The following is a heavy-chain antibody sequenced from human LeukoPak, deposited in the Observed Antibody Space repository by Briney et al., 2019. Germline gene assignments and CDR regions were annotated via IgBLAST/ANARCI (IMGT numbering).Heavy chain of an antibody. CDR2: IYYSGST. CDR1: GGSISSYY. J-gene: IGHJ4*02. Sequence: SETLSLTCTVSGGSISSYYWNWIRQPPGKGLEWIGYIYYSGSTNYNPSLKSRVTISVDTSKNQFSLKLSSVTAADTAVYYCGSGTYYSLDYWGQGTLVTVSS. D-gene: IGHD3-10*01. CDR3: GSGTYYSLDY. V-gene: IGHV4-59*08.